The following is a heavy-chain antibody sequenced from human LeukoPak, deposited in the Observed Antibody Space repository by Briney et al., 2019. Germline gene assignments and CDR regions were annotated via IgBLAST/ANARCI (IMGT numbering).Heavy chain of an antibody. CDR2: IIPIFGTA. J-gene: IGHJ4*02. CDR3: ARGRGYDSSGYDGDY. CDR1: GGTFSSYA. V-gene: IGHV1-69*05. D-gene: IGHD3-22*01. Sequence: ASVKVSCKXSGGTFSSYAISWVRQAPGQGLEWMGRIIPIFGTANYAQKFQGRVTITTDESTSTAYMELSSLRSEDTAVYYCARGRGYDSSGYDGDYWGQGTLVTVSS.